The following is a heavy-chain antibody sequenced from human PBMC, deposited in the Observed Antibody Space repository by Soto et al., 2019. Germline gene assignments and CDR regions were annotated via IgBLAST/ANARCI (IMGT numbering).Heavy chain of an antibody. Sequence: PSETLSLTCAVYGGSFSGYYWSWIRQPPGKGLEWIGEINHSESTNYNPSLKSRVTISVDTSKNQFSLKLSSVTAADTAVYYCARAYSSGYYFRLDPWGQGTLVTVSS. D-gene: IGHD3-22*01. V-gene: IGHV4-34*01. CDR1: GGSFSGYY. CDR3: ARAYSSGYYFRLDP. CDR2: INHSEST. J-gene: IGHJ5*02.